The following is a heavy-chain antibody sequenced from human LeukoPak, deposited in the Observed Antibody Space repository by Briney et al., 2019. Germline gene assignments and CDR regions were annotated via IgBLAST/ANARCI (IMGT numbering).Heavy chain of an antibody. D-gene: IGHD6-13*01. Sequence: PGGSLRLSCAASGFTFDDYAMHWVRQAPGKGLEWVSGISWNSGSIGYADSVKGRFTISRDNAKNSLYLQMNSLRAEDTAVYYCARGAEGIAASDSNFDYWGQGMLVTVSS. J-gene: IGHJ4*02. V-gene: IGHV3-9*01. CDR1: GFTFDDYA. CDR2: ISWNSGSI. CDR3: ARGAEGIAASDSNFDY.